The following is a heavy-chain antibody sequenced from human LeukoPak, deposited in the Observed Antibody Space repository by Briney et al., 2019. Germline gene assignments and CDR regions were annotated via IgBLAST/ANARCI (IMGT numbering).Heavy chain of an antibody. CDR2: IKQDGSEK. V-gene: IGHV3-7*01. CDR1: GFTFSRYW. Sequence: GGSLRLSCAASGFTFSRYWMSWVRQAPGKGLEWVANIKQDGSEKYYVDSVKGRFTISRDNAKNSLYLQMNSLRAEDTAVYYCASGSSSWYLVFDYWGQGTLVTVSS. D-gene: IGHD6-13*01. J-gene: IGHJ4*02. CDR3: ASGSSSWYLVFDY.